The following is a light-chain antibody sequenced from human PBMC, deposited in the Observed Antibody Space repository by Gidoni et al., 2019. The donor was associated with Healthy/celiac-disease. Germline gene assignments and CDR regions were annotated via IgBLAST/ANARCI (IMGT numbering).Light chain of an antibody. CDR2: DTS. J-gene: IGLJ2*01. V-gene: IGLV7-46*01. CDR1: TGAVTSGHY. Sequence: QAVVTLAPSLTVSPGGTVTLTSGSSTGAVTSGHYPYWFQQKPGQAPRTLIYDTSNKHSWTPARFSGSLLGGKAALTLSGAQPEDEAEYYCLLSYSGGRLDGVFGGGTKLTVL. CDR3: LLSYSGGRLDGV.